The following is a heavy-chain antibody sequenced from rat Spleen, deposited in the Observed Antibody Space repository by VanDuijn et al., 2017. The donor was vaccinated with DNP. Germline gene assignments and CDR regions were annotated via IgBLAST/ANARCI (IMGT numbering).Heavy chain of an antibody. J-gene: IGHJ2*01. D-gene: IGHD1-11*01. CDR2: ISASGGST. CDR1: GFTFTTYY. V-gene: IGHV5-25*01. Sequence: EVQLVESGGGLVQPGRSMKLSCAASGFTFTTYYMAWFRQAPTKGLEWVASISASGGSTSYRDSVKGRFTISRENAENTLYLQMNSLRSEDMATYFCARHGRRVFDYWGQGVMVTVSS. CDR3: ARHGRRVFDY.